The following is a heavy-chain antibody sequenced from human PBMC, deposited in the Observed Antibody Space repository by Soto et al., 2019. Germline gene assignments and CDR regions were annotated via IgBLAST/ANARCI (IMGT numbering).Heavy chain of an antibody. CDR3: AKDPYYDSSGYPYYFDY. Sequence: ESGGGLVQPGGSLRLSCAASGFTFSSYAMSWVRQAPGKGLEWVSAISGSGGSTYYADSVKGRFTISRDNSKNTLYLQMNSLRAEDTAVYYCAKDPYYDSSGYPYYFDYWGQGTLVTVSS. V-gene: IGHV3-23*01. CDR2: ISGSGGST. D-gene: IGHD3-22*01. CDR1: GFTFSSYA. J-gene: IGHJ4*02.